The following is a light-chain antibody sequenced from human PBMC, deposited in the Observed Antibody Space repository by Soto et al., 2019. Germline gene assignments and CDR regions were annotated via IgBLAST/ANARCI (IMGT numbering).Light chain of an antibody. V-gene: IGKV3-20*01. CDR3: QQYGISPYT. J-gene: IGKJ2*01. Sequence: EIVLTQSPGTLSLSPGERATLSCMASQSVSSSYLSWYQQKPGQAPRLLIYGASNRATAIPDRFSGSGSGTDFTLTISRLEPEDFAVYYCQQYGISPYTFGQGTKLEIK. CDR1: QSVSSSY. CDR2: GAS.